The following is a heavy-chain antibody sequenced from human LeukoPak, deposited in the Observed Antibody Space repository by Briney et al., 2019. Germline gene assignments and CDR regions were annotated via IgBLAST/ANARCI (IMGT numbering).Heavy chain of an antibody. V-gene: IGHV4-39*07. J-gene: IGHJ3*02. CDR1: GGSISSSSYY. CDR2: IYYSGST. Sequence: SETLSLTCTVSGGSISSSSYYWGWIRQPPGKGLEWIGSIYYSGSTYYNPSLKSRVTISVDTSKNQFSLKLSSVTAADTAVYYCARDPEVRHRWGAFDIWGQGTMVTVSS. CDR3: ARDPEVRHRWGAFDI. D-gene: IGHD3-10*01.